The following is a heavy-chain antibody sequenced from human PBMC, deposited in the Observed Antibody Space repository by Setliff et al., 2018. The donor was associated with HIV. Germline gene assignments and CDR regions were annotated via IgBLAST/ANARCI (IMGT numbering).Heavy chain of an antibody. J-gene: IGHJ4*02. CDR1: GDSISSTNW. Sequence: PSETLSLTCAVSGDSISSTNWWSWVRQSPGKGLEWIGYIYYSGSTNYNPSLKSRVTISVDTSKNQFSLKLSSVTAADTAVYYCARDRGSGSWFDFWGQGTLVTVSS. V-gene: IGHV4-4*02. CDR3: ARDRGSGSWFDF. CDR2: IYYSGST. D-gene: IGHD1-26*01.